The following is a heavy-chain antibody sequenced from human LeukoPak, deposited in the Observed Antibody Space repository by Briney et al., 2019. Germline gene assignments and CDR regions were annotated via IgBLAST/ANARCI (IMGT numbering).Heavy chain of an antibody. CDR1: GGSISSSSYY. Sequence: ASETLSLTCTVSGGSISSSSYYWGWIRQPPGKGLEWIGSIYYSGSTYYNPSLKSRVTISVDTSKNQFSLKLSSVTAADTAVYYCARQDDYDYIHDYWGQGTLVTVSS. CDR2: IYYSGST. CDR3: ARQDDYDYIHDY. V-gene: IGHV4-39*01. J-gene: IGHJ4*02. D-gene: IGHD5-24*01.